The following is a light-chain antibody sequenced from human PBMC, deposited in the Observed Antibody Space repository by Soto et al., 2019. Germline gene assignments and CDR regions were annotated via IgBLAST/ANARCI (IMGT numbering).Light chain of an antibody. J-gene: IGKJ1*01. CDR3: QQYYSPWS. CDR2: WAS. CDR1: QSVLYNSNNKNY. Sequence: DIVMTQSPDSLAVSLGERATINCKSSQSVLYNSNNKNYLAWYQQKPGQPPKLLIYWASTRKSGVPDRFSGSGYGTDFTLTINSLQAEDVAVYYCQQYYSPWSFGQGTKVEIK. V-gene: IGKV4-1*01.